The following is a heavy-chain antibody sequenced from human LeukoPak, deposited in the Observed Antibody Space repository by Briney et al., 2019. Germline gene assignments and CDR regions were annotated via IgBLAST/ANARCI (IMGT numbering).Heavy chain of an antibody. CDR2: INHSGST. V-gene: IGHV4-34*01. D-gene: IGHD3-10*01. Sequence: SETLSLTCAVYGGSFSGYYWSWIRQPPGKGLEWIGEINHSGSTNYNPSLKSRVAISVDTSKNQFSLKLSSVTAADTAVYYCASTSYMVRGVIGRWGQGTLVTVSS. J-gene: IGHJ4*02. CDR3: ASTSYMVRGVIGR. CDR1: GGSFSGYY.